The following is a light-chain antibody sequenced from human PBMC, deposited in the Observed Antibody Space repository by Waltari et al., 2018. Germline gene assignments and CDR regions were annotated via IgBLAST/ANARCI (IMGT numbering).Light chain of an antibody. J-gene: IGLJ2*01. V-gene: IGLV3-1*01. Sequence: YELTQPPSVSVSPGQPASITCSGDNLEDKFVCWYQQKAGQSPVLVIHQDSRRPSGIPERFSGSSSGNTATLTISGAQALDEADYYCQAWDSSTDVVFGGGTRLTVL. CDR1: NLEDKF. CDR2: QDS. CDR3: QAWDSSTDVV.